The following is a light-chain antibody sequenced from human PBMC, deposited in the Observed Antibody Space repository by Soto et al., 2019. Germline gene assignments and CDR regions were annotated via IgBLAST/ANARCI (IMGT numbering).Light chain of an antibody. V-gene: IGKV3-20*01. Sequence: EIVLTQSPGTLSLSPRERATLSCRASQSVSSSYLAWYQQKPGQAPRLLIYGASSRATGIPDRFSGSGSGTDFTLTISRLEPEDFAEYYCQQYGSSPWTFGQGTKVDIK. CDR2: GAS. CDR1: QSVSSSY. J-gene: IGKJ1*01. CDR3: QQYGSSPWT.